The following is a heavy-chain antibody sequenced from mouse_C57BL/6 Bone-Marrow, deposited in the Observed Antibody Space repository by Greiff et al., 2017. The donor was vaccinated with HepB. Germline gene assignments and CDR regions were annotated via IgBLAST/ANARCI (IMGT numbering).Heavy chain of an antibody. CDR1: GFTFSDAW. Sequence: EVKLMESGGGLVQPGGSMKLSCAASGFTFSDAWMDWVRQSPEKGLEWVAEIRNKANNNATYYAVSGKGRFTISRDDSKSSVYLQMNSLRAEDTGIYYCTRAGVLLRSWYFDVWGTGTTVTVSS. J-gene: IGHJ1*03. D-gene: IGHD1-1*01. CDR2: IRNKANNNAT. CDR3: TRAGVLLRSWYFDV. V-gene: IGHV6-6*01.